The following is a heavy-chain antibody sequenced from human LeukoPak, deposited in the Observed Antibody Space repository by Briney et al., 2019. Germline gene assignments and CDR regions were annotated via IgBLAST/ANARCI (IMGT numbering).Heavy chain of an antibody. D-gene: IGHD1-26*01. CDR2: ISSSSSTV. V-gene: IGHV3-48*02. Sequence: GGSLRLSCAASGFTFSSYSMNWVRQAPGKGLEWVSYISSSSSTVYYADSVKGRFTISRGNAKNSPYLQMNSLRDEDTAVYYCARDSGALLTSDAFDIWGQGTMVTVSS. CDR3: ARDSGALLTSDAFDI. CDR1: GFTFSSYS. J-gene: IGHJ3*02.